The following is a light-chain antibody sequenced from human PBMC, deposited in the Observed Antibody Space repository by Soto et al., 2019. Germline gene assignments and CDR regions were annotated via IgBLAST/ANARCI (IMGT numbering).Light chain of an antibody. CDR2: EGS. V-gene: IGLV2-23*01. J-gene: IGLJ2*01. CDR3: AAWDDSLSGVV. Sequence: QSALTQPASVSGSPGQSITISCTGTSSDVGSYTLVSWYQHHPGKAPKLMIYEGSKRPSGVSNRFSGSKSGNTASLTISGLQAEDEADYYCAAWDDSLSGVVFGGGTKVTVL. CDR1: SSDVGSYTL.